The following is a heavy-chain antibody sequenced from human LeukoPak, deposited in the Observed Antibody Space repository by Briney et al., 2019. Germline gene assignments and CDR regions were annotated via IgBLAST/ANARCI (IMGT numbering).Heavy chain of an antibody. J-gene: IGHJ4*02. CDR1: GYRFTSYY. D-gene: IGHD2-2*01. Sequence: ASVKVSCRASGYRFTSYYMHWVRQAPGQALEWMGIINPSGGSTIYAQKFQDRVSMTRDTSTNTVYMELSSLSSEDTAVYYCARGGEYQLLDDFWGQGTLVTVSS. CDR2: INPSGGST. CDR3: ARGGEYQLLDDF. V-gene: IGHV1-46*01.